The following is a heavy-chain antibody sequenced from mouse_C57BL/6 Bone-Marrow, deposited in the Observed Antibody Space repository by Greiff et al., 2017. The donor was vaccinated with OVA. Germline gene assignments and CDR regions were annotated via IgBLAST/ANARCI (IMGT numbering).Heavy chain of an antibody. CDR2: ISSGGDYI. CDR3: TREGDYDGWFAY. D-gene: IGHD2-4*01. CDR1: GFTFSSYA. Sequence: DVMLVESGEGLVKPGGSLKLSCAASGFTFSSYAMSWVRQTPEKRLEWVAYISSGGDYIYYADTVKGRFTISRDNARNTLYLQMSSLKSEDTAMYYCTREGDYDGWFAYWGQGTLVTVSA. J-gene: IGHJ3*01. V-gene: IGHV5-9-1*02.